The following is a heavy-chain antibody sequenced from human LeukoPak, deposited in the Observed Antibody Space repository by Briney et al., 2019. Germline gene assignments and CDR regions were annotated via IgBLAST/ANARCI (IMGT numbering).Heavy chain of an antibody. CDR2: IYYSGMI. D-gene: IGHD6-13*01. CDR3: ARGGSSWAVVFDY. CDR1: GGSINNYY. V-gene: IGHV4-59*01. J-gene: IGHJ4*02. Sequence: PSETLSLTCTVSGGSINNYYWSWIRQPPGKEMEWIAYIYYSGMIKYNPSLKSRVTISVDTSKNQFSLKLDSVTAADTAVYYCARGGSSWAVVFDYWGRGTLVTVSS.